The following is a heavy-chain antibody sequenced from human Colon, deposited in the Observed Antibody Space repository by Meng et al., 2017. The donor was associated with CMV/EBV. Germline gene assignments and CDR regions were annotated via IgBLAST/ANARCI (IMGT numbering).Heavy chain of an antibody. V-gene: IGHV3-33*01. J-gene: IGHJ4*02. CDR2: IGHDGTYT. D-gene: IGHD3-10*01. CDR1: GFACSEYG. CDR3: ARDLGRGKYVDY. Sequence: SCGASGFACSEYGVRWVRQAPGKGVERVAIIGHDGTYTDYAASVKGRFTISRDNSKNTMYLQMNRLRVEDSAVYYCARDLGRGKYVDYWGPGTPVTVSS.